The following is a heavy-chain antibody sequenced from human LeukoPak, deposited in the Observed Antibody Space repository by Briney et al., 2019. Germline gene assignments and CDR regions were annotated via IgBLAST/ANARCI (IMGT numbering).Heavy chain of an antibody. Sequence: ASVKVSCKASGGTFSSYAISWVRQAPGRGLEWMGRIIPILGIANYAQKFQGRVTITADKSTSTAYMELSSLRSEDTAVYYCAREGRPGVDYWGQGTLVTVSS. CDR1: GGTFSSYA. V-gene: IGHV1-69*04. D-gene: IGHD7-27*01. J-gene: IGHJ4*02. CDR2: IIPILGIA. CDR3: AREGRPGVDY.